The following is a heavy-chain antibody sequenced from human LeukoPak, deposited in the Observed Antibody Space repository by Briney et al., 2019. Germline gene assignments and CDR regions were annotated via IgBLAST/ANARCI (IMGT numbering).Heavy chain of an antibody. D-gene: IGHD2-2*02. CDR2: INHSGST. V-gene: IGHV4-34*01. CDR1: GGSFSGYY. J-gene: IGHJ6*04. CDR3: ARLGIVVVPAAISGMDV. Sequence: SETLSLTCAVYGGSFSGYYWSWIRQPPGKGLEWIGEINHSGSTNYNPSLKSRVTISVDTSKNQFSLKLSPVTVADTAVYYCARLGIVVVPAAISGMDVWGKGTTVTVSS.